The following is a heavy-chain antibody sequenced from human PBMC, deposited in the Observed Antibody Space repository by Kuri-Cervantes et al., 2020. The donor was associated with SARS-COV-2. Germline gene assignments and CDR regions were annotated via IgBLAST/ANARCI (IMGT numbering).Heavy chain of an antibody. V-gene: IGHV3-64D*06. CDR3: ASGGSGSYYFDY. CDR2: ISSNGGST. Sequence: GESLKISCSASGFTFSSYAMHWVRQAPGKGLEYVSAISSNGGSTYYADSVKGRFTISRDNSKNTLYLQMSSLRAEDTAVYYCASGGSGSYYFDYWGQGTLVTVSS. CDR1: GFTFSSYA. J-gene: IGHJ4*02. D-gene: IGHD1-26*01.